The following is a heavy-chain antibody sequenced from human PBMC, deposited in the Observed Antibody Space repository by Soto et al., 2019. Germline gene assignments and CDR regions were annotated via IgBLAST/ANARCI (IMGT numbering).Heavy chain of an antibody. Sequence: PSETXSLTCTVSGGSISPYYWSWIRQPPGKGLEWIGYIYYSGSTTYNPSLKSRVNISVDTSQNQFSLNLSSVTAADTAVYYCARLGGYYQAFDSWGQGTLVTVSS. CDR2: IYYSGST. CDR3: ARLGGYYQAFDS. D-gene: IGHD3-22*01. V-gene: IGHV4-59*08. J-gene: IGHJ4*02. CDR1: GGSISPYY.